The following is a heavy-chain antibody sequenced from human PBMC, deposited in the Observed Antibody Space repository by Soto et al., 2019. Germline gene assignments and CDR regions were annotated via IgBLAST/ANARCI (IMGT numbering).Heavy chain of an antibody. J-gene: IGHJ4*02. CDR2: INPSGGST. V-gene: IGHV1-46*01. CDR3: ARPPSWDGGFDD. Sequence: ASVKVSCKASGYTFTSYYMHWVRQAPGQGLEWMGIINPSGGSTSYAQKFQGRVTMTRDTSTSTVYMELSSLRSEDTAVYYCARPPSWDGGFDDWGQGTLVTGSS. D-gene: IGHD1-26*01. CDR1: GYTFTSYY.